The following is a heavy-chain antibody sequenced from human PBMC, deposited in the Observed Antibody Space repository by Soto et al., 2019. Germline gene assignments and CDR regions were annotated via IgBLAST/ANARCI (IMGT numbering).Heavy chain of an antibody. CDR3: AKDGGQQRLFAS. CDR1: GFDFSQHT. Sequence: EVQLVESGGGLVQPGGSRRLSCVAYGFDFSQHTMNWVRQAPGKGLEWIAYIRRNSTTIYYADSVKGRLTISRDNAKKSLYLQMNSLRAGDKAVYSCAKDGGQQRLFASLGQGTLVTISS. J-gene: IGHJ4*02. V-gene: IGHV3-48*01. D-gene: IGHD6-25*01. CDR2: IRRNSTTI.